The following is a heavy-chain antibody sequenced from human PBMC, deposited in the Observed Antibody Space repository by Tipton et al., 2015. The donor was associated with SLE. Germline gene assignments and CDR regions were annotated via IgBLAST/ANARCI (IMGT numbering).Heavy chain of an antibody. J-gene: IGHJ4*02. CDR1: GGSFSGYY. CDR3: ARDLGSSGSFDY. D-gene: IGHD6-13*01. V-gene: IGHV4-59*01. CDR2: TYYSGST. Sequence: TLSLTCAVYGGSFSGYYWSWIRQPPGKGLEWIGYTYYSGSTNYNPSLKSRVTISVDTSKNQFSLKLSSVTAADTAVYYCARDLGSSGSFDYWGQGTLVTVSS.